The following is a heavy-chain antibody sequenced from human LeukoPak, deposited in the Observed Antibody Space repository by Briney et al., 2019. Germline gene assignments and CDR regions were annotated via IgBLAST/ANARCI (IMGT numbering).Heavy chain of an antibody. CDR3: ARRTTYYYDSSGYYYFDY. CDR2: IYPGDSDT. D-gene: IGHD3-22*01. V-gene: IGHV5-51*01. Sequence: GESLKISCKGSGYSFTSYWIGWVRQMPRKGLEWMGIIYPGDSDTRYSPSFQGQVTISADKSISTAYLQWSSLKASDTAMYYCARRTTYYYDSSGYYYFDYWGQGTLVTVSS. J-gene: IGHJ4*02. CDR1: GYSFTSYW.